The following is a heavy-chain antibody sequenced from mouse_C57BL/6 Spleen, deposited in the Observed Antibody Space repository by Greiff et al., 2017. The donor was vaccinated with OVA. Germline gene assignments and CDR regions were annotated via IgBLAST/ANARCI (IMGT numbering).Heavy chain of an antibody. J-gene: IGHJ1*03. D-gene: IGHD2-4*01. CDR2: IYPSDSET. V-gene: IGHV1-61*01. Sequence: LQQPGAELVRPGSSVKLSCKASGYTFTSYWMDWVKQRPGQGLEWIGNIYPSDSETHYNQKFKDKATLTVDKSSSTAYMQLSSLTSEDSAVYYCASTYDYDLWYFDVWGTGTTVTVSS. CDR1: GYTFTSYW. CDR3: ASTYDYDLWYFDV.